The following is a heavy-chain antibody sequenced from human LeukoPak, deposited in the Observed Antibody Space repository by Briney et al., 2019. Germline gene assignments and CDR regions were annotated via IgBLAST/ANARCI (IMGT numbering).Heavy chain of an antibody. V-gene: IGHV1-2*02. CDR1: GYTFTGYY. CDR2: INPNSGGT. Sequence: ASVKVSCKASGYTFTGYYMHWVRQAPGQGLEWMGWINPNSGGTNYAQKFQGRVTMTRDTSISTAYMELSRLRSDDTAVYYCARSRLLWFGESAFDIWGQGTMVTVSS. CDR3: ARSRLLWFGESAFDI. D-gene: IGHD3-10*01. J-gene: IGHJ3*02.